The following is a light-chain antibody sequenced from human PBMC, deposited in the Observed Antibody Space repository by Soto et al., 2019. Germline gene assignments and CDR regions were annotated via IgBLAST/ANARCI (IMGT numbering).Light chain of an antibody. CDR3: SSYAGSNRV. Sequence: QSALTRPPSASGSAGQSVTISCTGTSGDVGGYNYVSWYQQHPGKAPKLMIYEVSKRPSGVPDRFSGSKSGNTASLTVSGLQAEDEADYYCSSYAGSNRVFGTGTKVTVL. CDR2: EVS. J-gene: IGLJ1*01. CDR1: SGDVGGYNY. V-gene: IGLV2-8*01.